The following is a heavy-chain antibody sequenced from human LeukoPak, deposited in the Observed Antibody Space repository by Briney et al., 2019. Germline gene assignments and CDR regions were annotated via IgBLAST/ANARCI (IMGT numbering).Heavy chain of an antibody. CDR2: ISNGGSAT. D-gene: IGHD1-14*01. Sequence: GGSLRLSCIASGFTFSDYYMSWVRLAPGKGLEWVSYISNGGSATYYADSVKGRFTISRDNAKNSLFLQMNSLRAEDTALYYCARDRGTGTGDYFDYWGQGTLVTVSS. CDR1: GFTFSDYY. J-gene: IGHJ4*02. CDR3: ARDRGTGTGDYFDY. V-gene: IGHV3-11*01.